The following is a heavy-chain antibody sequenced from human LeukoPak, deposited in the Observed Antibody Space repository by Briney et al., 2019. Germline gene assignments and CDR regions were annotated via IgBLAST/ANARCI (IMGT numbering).Heavy chain of an antibody. CDR2: IYYSGST. CDR1: GGSISSGGYY. Sequence: SETLSLTCTVSGGSISSGGYYWSWIRQHPGKGLEWIGYIYYSGSTYYNPSLKSRVTISVVTSKNQFSLKLSSVTAADTAVYYCARAVTHWYFDLWGRGTLVTVSS. J-gene: IGHJ2*01. V-gene: IGHV4-31*03. D-gene: IGHD1-14*01. CDR3: ARAVTHWYFDL.